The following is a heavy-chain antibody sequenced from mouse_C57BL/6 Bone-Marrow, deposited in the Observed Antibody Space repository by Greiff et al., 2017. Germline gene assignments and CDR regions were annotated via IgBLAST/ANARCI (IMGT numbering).Heavy chain of an antibody. Sequence: EVMLLESGGGLVKPGGSLKLSCAASGFTFSSYAMSWVRQTPEKRLEWVATICDGGSYTYYPDNVKGRFTLSGDNAKNNLYLQMSQLKSEDTAMYYCARGGYGYPGWFAYWGQGTLVTVSA. J-gene: IGHJ3*01. CDR2: ICDGGSYT. D-gene: IGHD2-2*01. V-gene: IGHV5-4*03. CDR3: ARGGYGYPGWFAY. CDR1: GFTFSSYA.